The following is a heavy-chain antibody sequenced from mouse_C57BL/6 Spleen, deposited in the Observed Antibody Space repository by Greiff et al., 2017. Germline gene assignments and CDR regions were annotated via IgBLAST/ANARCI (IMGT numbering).Heavy chain of an antibody. CDR3: AREGGTTVVDY. V-gene: IGHV1-85*01. CDR2: IYPRDGST. J-gene: IGHJ2*01. D-gene: IGHD1-1*01. Sequence: QVHVKQSGPELVKPGASVKLSCKASGYTFTSYDINWVKQRPGQGLEWIGWIYPRDGSTKYNEKFKGKATLTVDTSSSTAYMELHSLTSEDSAVYFCAREGGTTVVDYWGQGTTLTVSS. CDR1: GYTFTSYD.